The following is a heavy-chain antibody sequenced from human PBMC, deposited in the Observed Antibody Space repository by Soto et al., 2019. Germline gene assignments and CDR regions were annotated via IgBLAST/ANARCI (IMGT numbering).Heavy chain of an antibody. CDR2: IIPIFGTA. Sequence: GASVKVSCKASGGTFSSYAISWVRQAPGQGLEWMGGIIPIFGTANYAQKFQGRVTITADESTSTAYMELSSLRSEDTAVYYCARNAGGGYDVLYGMDVWGQGTTVTAP. V-gene: IGHV1-69*13. CDR3: ARNAGGGYDVLYGMDV. J-gene: IGHJ6*02. D-gene: IGHD5-12*01. CDR1: GGTFSSYA.